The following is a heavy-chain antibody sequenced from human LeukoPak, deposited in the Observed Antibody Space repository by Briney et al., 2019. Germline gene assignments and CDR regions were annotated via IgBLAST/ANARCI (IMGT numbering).Heavy chain of an antibody. Sequence: SETLSLTCTVSGGSINSYYWSWIRLPPGKGLEYIGYVYYSGSTDYNPSLKRRVTISVDTSKNRFSLNLSSVTAADTAVYYCARHSGRLGPFDYWGQGTLVTV. CDR1: GGSINSYY. V-gene: IGHV4-59*08. CDR2: VYYSGST. J-gene: IGHJ4*02. CDR3: ARHSGRLGPFDY. D-gene: IGHD5-12*01.